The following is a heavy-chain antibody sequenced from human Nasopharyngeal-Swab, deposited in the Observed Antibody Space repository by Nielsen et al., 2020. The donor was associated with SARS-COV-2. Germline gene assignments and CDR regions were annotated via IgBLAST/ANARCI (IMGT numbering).Heavy chain of an antibody. CDR3: ARISPYYDFWSGYYYPYYYGMDV. V-gene: IGHV4-34*01. CDR2: INHSGST. J-gene: IGHJ6*02. CDR1: GGSFSGYY. D-gene: IGHD3-3*01. Sequence: ETLSLTCAVYGGSFSGYYWSWIRQPPGKGLEWIGEINHSGSTNYNPSLESRVTISVDTSKNQFSLKLSSVTAADTAVYYCARISPYYDFWSGYYYPYYYGMDVWGQGTTVTVSS.